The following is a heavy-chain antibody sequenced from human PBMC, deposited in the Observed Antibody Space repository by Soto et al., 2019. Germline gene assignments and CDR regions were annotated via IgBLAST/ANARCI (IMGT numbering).Heavy chain of an antibody. Sequence: SQTLSLTCAVYGGSFSGCYWSWIRQPPGKGLEWIGEINHSGSTNYNPSLKSRVTVSVDTSKNQFSLKLSSVAAAETAVYYCASRIAAADGGGMDVWGQGTTVTVSS. V-gene: IGHV4-34*01. D-gene: IGHD6-13*01. CDR3: ASRIAAADGGGMDV. CDR2: INHSGST. J-gene: IGHJ6*02. CDR1: GGSFSGCY.